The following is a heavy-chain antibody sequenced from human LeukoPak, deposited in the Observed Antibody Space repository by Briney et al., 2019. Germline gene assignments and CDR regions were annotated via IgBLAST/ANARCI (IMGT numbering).Heavy chain of an antibody. V-gene: IGHV1-2*02. D-gene: IGHD3-22*01. CDR1: GYTFTGYY. J-gene: IGHJ4*02. CDR3: AISYYDSSGYSVEMGY. CDR2: INPNSGGT. Sequence: ASVKVSCKASGYTFTGYYMHWVRQAPGQGLEWMGWINPNSGGTNYAQRFQGRVTMTRDTSISTAYMELSRLRSDDTAVYYCAISYYDSSGYSVEMGYWGQGTLVTVSS.